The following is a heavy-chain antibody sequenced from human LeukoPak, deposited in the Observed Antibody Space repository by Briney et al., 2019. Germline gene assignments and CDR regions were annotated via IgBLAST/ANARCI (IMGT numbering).Heavy chain of an antibody. D-gene: IGHD3-3*01. CDR3: ARVLSGYDFWSGYSYYYGMDV. Sequence: VKVSCKAXXXXFTGXXMHWVRQAPGQGLEWMGWINPNSGGTNYAQKFQGRVTMTRDTSISTAYMELSRLRSDDTAVYYCARVLSGYDFWSGYSYYYGMDVWGQGTTVTVSS. J-gene: IGHJ6*02. CDR1: XXXFTGXX. CDR2: INPNSGGT. V-gene: IGHV1-2*02.